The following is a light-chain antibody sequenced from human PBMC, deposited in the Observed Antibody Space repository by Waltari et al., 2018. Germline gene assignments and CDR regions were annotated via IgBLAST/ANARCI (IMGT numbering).Light chain of an antibody. V-gene: IGKV3-20*01. CDR2: GTS. J-gene: IGKJ1*01. CDR1: QSVGRS. CDR3: QHYVSLPVT. Sequence: EILLTQSPGPLSLSPGEGATLSCRASQSVGRSLAWYQQKPGQPPRLLIFGTSNRATGIPDRFSGGWSGTDFSLTITRLEPEDVAVYYCQHYVSLPVTFGQGTKVEIK.